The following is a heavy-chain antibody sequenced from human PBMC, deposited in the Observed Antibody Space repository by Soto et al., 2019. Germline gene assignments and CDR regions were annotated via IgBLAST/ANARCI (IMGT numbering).Heavy chain of an antibody. CDR2: INPSGGST. CDR3: ARDRGEQLVRSAFDI. D-gene: IGHD6-13*01. V-gene: IGHV1-46*01. Sequence: QVQLVQSGAEVKKPGASVKVSCKASGYTFTSYYMHWVRQAPGQGLEWMGIINPSGGSTSYAQKFQGRVTMTMDTSTSTVYMELSSLRSEDTAVYYCARDRGEQLVRSAFDIWGQGTMVTVSS. CDR1: GYTFTSYY. J-gene: IGHJ3*02.